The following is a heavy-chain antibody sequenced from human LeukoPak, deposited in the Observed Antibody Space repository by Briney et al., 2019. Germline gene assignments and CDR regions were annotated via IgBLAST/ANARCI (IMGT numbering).Heavy chain of an antibody. D-gene: IGHD4-17*01. J-gene: IGHJ4*02. CDR2: ISSSGSTI. CDR3: ASQGLTVTTFGY. CDR1: GFTFDAYE. Sequence: GGSLRLSCAASGFTFDAYEINWVRQAPGKGLEWVSYISSSGSTIYYADSVKGRFTISRDNAKNSLYLQMNSLRAEDTAVYYCASQGLTVTTFGYWGQGTLVTVSS. V-gene: IGHV3-48*03.